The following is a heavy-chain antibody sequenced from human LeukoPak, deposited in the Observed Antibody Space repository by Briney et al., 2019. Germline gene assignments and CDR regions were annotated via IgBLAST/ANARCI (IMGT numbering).Heavy chain of an antibody. CDR3: AKASDYGDFSY. J-gene: IGHJ4*02. D-gene: IGHD4-17*01. V-gene: IGHV3-9*01. CDR1: GFTFDDYA. Sequence: GRSLRLSCAASGFTFDDYAMHWVRQAPGKGLEWVSGISWNSGSIGYADSVKGRFTISRDNAKNSLYLQMNSLRAEDTALYYCAKASDYGDFSYWGQGTLVTVSS. CDR2: ISWNSGSI.